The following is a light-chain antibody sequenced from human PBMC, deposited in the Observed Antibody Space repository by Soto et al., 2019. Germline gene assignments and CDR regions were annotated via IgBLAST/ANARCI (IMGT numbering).Light chain of an antibody. Sequence: DIALTQSPATLSLFPGARATLSGIASQSVTSHSLAWYQQKPGQAPSLLIYGASNRVSGIPDRFSGSGSGTEFTFTISRLEPEDFAVYYCHQYGGPPRTFGQGTKVDIK. CDR3: HQYGGPPRT. CDR2: GAS. J-gene: IGKJ1*01. V-gene: IGKV3-20*01. CDR1: QSVTSHS.